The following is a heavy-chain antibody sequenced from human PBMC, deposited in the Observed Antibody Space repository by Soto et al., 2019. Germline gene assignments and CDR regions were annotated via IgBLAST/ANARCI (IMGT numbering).Heavy chain of an antibody. D-gene: IGHD1-26*01. CDR2: IGTAGDT. CDR3: ARSPDVGEFDY. Sequence: GGSLRLSCAASGFTFSSYDMHWVRQATGKGLEWVSAIGTAGDTYYPGSVKGRFTISRENAKNSLYLQMNSLRAEDTAVYYCARSPDVGEFDYWGQGTLVTVSS. V-gene: IGHV3-13*01. CDR1: GFTFSSYD. J-gene: IGHJ4*02.